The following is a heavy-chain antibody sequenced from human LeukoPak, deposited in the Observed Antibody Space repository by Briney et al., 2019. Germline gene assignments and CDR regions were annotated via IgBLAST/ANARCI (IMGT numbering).Heavy chain of an antibody. V-gene: IGHV1-69*05. Sequence: GASVKVSCEASGGTFSSYAISWVRQAPGQGLEWMGGIIPIFGTANYAQKFQGRVTITTDESTSTAYMELSSLRSEDTAVYYCAGNVDTAMVNWFDPWGQGTLVTVSS. D-gene: IGHD5-18*01. CDR3: AGNVDTAMVNWFDP. CDR1: GGTFSSYA. J-gene: IGHJ5*02. CDR2: IIPIFGTA.